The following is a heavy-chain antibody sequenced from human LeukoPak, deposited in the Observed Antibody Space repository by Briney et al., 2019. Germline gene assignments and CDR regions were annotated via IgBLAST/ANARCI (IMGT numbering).Heavy chain of an antibody. CDR3: ARRFNDFWSVRPNHYYMDV. J-gene: IGHJ6*03. CDR2: IYYSGST. D-gene: IGHD3-3*01. CDR1: GGSISSYY. V-gene: IGHV4-59*01. Sequence: PSETLSFTCTVSGGSISSYYWSWIRQPPGKGLEWIGYIYYSGSTNYNPSLKSRVTISVDTSKNQFSLKLSSVTAADTAVYYCARRFNDFWSVRPNHYYMDVWGKGTTVTVSS.